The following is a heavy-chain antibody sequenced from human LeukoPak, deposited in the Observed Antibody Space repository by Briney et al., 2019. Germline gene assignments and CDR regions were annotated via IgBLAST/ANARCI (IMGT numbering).Heavy chain of an antibody. D-gene: IGHD4-23*01. CDR1: GFTFSSYS. Sequence: GGSLRLSCAASGFTFSSYSMNWVRQAPGKGLEWVSSISSSSSYIYYADSVKGRFTISRDNAKNSLYLQMNSLRAEDTAVYYCARARRGVTVVTPFGYWGQGTLVTVSS. V-gene: IGHV3-21*01. CDR2: ISSSSSYI. J-gene: IGHJ4*02. CDR3: ARARRGVTVVTPFGY.